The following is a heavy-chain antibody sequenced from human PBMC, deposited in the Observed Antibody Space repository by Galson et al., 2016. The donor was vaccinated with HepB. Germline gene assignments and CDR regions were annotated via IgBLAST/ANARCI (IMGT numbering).Heavy chain of an antibody. Sequence: SLRLSCAASGFTFSSYAMHWVRQAPGKGLEWVAVIWYDGSHEYYADSVKGRFIISRDNSKNTVFLQMNRLRAEDTAVYYCAKDPSQFGSSVSCQRAYLLHWGQGTLVTVTS. D-gene: IGHD2-2*01. V-gene: IGHV3-33*03. J-gene: IGHJ1*01. CDR2: IWYDGSHE. CDR3: AKDPSQFGSSVSCQRAYLLH. CDR1: GFTFSSYA.